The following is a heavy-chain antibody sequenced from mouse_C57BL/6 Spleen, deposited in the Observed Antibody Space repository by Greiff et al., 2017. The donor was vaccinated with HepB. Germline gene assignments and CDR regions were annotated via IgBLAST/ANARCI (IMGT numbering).Heavy chain of an antibody. CDR2: IYPGNSDT. D-gene: IGHD1-1*01. CDR1: GYTFTSYW. J-gene: IGHJ2*01. CDR3: TRTKGNYGSSFYFDY. V-gene: IGHV1-5*01. Sequence: EVQLQQSGTVLARPGASVKMSCKTSGYTFTSYWMHWVKQRPGQGLEWIGAIYPGNSDTSYNQKFKGKAKLTAVTSASTAYMELSSLTNEDSAVYYCTRTKGNYGSSFYFDYWGQGTTLTVSS.